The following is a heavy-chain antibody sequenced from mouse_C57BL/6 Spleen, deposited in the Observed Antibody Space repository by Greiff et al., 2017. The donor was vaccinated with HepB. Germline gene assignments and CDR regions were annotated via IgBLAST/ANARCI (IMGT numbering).Heavy chain of an antibody. J-gene: IGHJ2*01. CDR1: GYAFSSYW. Sequence: QVQLQQPGTELVKPGASVKLSCKASGYAFSSYWMNWVKQRPGKGLEWIGQIYPGDGDTNYNGKFKGKATLTADKSSSTAYMQLSSLTSEDSAVYFCARSTGDYFDYWGQGTTLTVSS. V-gene: IGHV1-80*01. D-gene: IGHD2-1*01. CDR2: IYPGDGDT. CDR3: ARSTGDYFDY.